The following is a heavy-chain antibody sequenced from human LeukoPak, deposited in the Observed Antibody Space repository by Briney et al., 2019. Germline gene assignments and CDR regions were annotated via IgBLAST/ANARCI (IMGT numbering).Heavy chain of an antibody. Sequence: SVKVSCKASGGTFSSYAISWVRQAPGQGLEWMGGIIPIFGTANYAQKFQGRVTITADESTSTAYMELSSLRSEDTAVYYCARFRVVVVITYPYYYGMDVWGQGTTVTVSS. CDR3: ARFRVVVVITYPYYYGMDV. V-gene: IGHV1-69*01. CDR1: GGTFSSYA. D-gene: IGHD3-22*01. CDR2: IIPIFGTA. J-gene: IGHJ6*02.